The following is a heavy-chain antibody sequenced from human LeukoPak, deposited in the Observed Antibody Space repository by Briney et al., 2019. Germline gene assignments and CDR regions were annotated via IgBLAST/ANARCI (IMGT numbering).Heavy chain of an antibody. CDR1: RFTFSNFA. Sequence: GGSLRLSCAASRFTFSNFAMSWVRQAPGKGLEWVAFIRYDGSNKYYADSVKGRFTISRDNSKNTLYLQMNSLRAEDTAVYYCAKDQRHFGVVRPYYLDYWGQGTLVTVSS. V-gene: IGHV3-30*02. CDR3: AKDQRHFGVVRPYYLDY. CDR2: IRYDGSNK. J-gene: IGHJ4*02. D-gene: IGHD3-3*01.